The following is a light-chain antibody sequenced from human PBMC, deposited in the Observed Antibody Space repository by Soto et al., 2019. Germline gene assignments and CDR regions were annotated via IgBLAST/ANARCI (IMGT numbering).Light chain of an antibody. Sequence: EIVMTQSPATLSVSPGERATLSCRASQSVNSNLAWYQQKPGQAPRLLIYGASTRVAGIPARFSGSGSGTEFSLTISSLQSEDFAVYYCLQHNSYPWTFGQGTKVEIK. V-gene: IGKV3-15*01. J-gene: IGKJ1*01. CDR2: GAS. CDR3: LQHNSYPWT. CDR1: QSVNSN.